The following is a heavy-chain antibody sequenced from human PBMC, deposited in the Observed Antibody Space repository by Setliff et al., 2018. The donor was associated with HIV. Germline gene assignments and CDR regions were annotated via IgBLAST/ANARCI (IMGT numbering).Heavy chain of an antibody. D-gene: IGHD4-4*01. V-gene: IGHV1-3*01. CDR2: IHAGNGYT. J-gene: IGHJ3*02. CDR3: ARDVDYTDAFDI. CDR1: GYTFTSYA. Sequence: ASVKVSCKASGYTFTSYAMHWVRQAPGQRLEWMGWIHAGNGYTKYSQKFQGRVTITRDTSASTAYMELSSLRSEDTAVYYCARDVDYTDAFDIWGQGTMVTVSS.